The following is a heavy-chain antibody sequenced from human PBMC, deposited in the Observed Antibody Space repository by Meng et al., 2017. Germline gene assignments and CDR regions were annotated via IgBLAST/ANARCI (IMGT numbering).Heavy chain of an antibody. CDR2: IWYDGSNK. CDR1: GFTFSSYG. J-gene: IGHJ6*02. V-gene: IGHV3-33*01. D-gene: IGHD3-16*02. Sequence: GESLKISCAASGFTFSSYGMHRVRQAPGKGLEWVAVIWYDGSNKYYADSVKGRFTISRDNSKNTLYLQMNSLRAEDTAVYYCARGGVDYDYVWGSYRDPTPYYYYGMDVWGQGTTVTVSS. CDR3: ARGGVDYDYVWGSYRDPTPYYYYGMDV.